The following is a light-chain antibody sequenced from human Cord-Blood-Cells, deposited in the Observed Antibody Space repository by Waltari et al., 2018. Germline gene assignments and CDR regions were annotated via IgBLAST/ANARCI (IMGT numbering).Light chain of an antibody. CDR1: SGRIASNY. CDR3: QSYDSSPV. V-gene: IGLV6-57*01. CDR2: EDN. Sequence: NFMLTQPHSVSESPGQTVTISCTRSSGRIASNYVQWYQQRPGSSPTTVIYEDNQRPSGVPDRFSGSIDSSSNSASLTISGLKTEDEADYYCQSYDSSPVFGGGTKLTVL. J-gene: IGLJ2*01.